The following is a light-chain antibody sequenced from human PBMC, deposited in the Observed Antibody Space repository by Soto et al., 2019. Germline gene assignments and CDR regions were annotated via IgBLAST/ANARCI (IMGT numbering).Light chain of an antibody. CDR2: RND. CDR3: QSYDSSLSGYV. CDR1: NSNMGRNY. J-gene: IGLJ1*01. V-gene: IGLV1-47*01. Sequence: QSVLTQTPSASGTPGQSVTISCSGSNSNMGRNYVYWYQQVPGTAPKLLMYRNDVRPSGVPDRISGSKSGTSASLAITGLQAEDEADYYCQSYDSSLSGYVFGTGTKLTVL.